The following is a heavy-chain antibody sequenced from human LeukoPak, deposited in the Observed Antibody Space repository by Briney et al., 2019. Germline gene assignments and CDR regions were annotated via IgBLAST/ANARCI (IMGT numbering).Heavy chain of an antibody. CDR1: GGSISNYH. CDR3: ATRTAVAGLPFDY. V-gene: IGHV4-59*12. J-gene: IGHJ4*02. D-gene: IGHD6-19*01. CDR2: ISDIGSI. Sequence: SETLSLTCTVSGGSISNYHRSWNRQPPGEGMEWNAYISDIGSINYNPSLKSRVTISVDTSKNQFSLKLSSVTAADTAVYYCATRTAVAGLPFDYWGQGTLVTVSS.